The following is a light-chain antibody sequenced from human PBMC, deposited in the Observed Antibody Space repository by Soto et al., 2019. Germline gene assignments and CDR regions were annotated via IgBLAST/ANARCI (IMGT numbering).Light chain of an antibody. J-gene: IGKJ1*01. Sequence: EIVLTQSPATLSLSPGERATLSCRASQSVNIYLAWYQQKPGQAPRLLINNAFNRATGIPARFSGSGSGTDFTLTISRLEPEDFAVYYCQQRSNWPRTFGQGTKVDIK. CDR1: QSVNIY. CDR3: QQRSNWPRT. V-gene: IGKV3-11*01. CDR2: NAF.